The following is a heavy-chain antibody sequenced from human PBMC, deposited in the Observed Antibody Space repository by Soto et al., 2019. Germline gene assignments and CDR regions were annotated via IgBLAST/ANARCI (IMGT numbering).Heavy chain of an antibody. CDR1: GGSISSGDYY. D-gene: IGHD5-12*01. CDR3: AREWRYSTWYFDL. J-gene: IGHJ2*01. Sequence: QVQLQESGPGLVKPSQTLSLTCTVSGGSISSGDYYWSWIRQPPGKGLEWIAYIYYSGSTYYNPYLKSRVTISVDTSKNQFSLKLSSVTAADTAVYYCAREWRYSTWYFDLWGRGTLVTVSS. CDR2: IYYSGST. V-gene: IGHV4-30-4*01.